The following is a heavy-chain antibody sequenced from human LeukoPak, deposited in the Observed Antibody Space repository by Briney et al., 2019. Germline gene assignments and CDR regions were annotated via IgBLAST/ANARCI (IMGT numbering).Heavy chain of an antibody. D-gene: IGHD3-10*01. Sequence: SVKVSCKTSGGTFSSYAFSWVRQAPGQGLEWMGTIIPILGTANYAQKFEGRVTITADKSTNTAYMEVNSLRSDDTAVYYCARDLGYGAGSFYNVFFDYWGQGTLVTVSS. J-gene: IGHJ4*02. V-gene: IGHV1-69*04. CDR1: GGTFSSYA. CDR3: ARDLGYGAGSFYNVFFDY. CDR2: IIPILGTA.